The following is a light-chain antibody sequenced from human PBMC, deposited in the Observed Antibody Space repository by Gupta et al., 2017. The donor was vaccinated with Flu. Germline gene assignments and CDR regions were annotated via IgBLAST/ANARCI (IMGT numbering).Light chain of an antibody. J-gene: IGLJ2*01. Sequence: SSDVGSYDYVSWYQQHPAKAPDLLVYEVSNRPSGVSNPCSDSKSGNTPSLTIAELQAEDESDYYFSEYTSSSTPVFGGGTKLTVL. CDR1: SSDVGSYDY. CDR3: SEYTSSSTPV. V-gene: IGLV2-14*01. CDR2: EVS.